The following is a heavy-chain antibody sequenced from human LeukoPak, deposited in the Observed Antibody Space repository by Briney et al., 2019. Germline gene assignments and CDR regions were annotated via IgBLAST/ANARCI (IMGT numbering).Heavy chain of an antibody. V-gene: IGHV3-30*02. D-gene: IGHD2-2*01. J-gene: IGHJ3*02. CDR2: IRYDGSNK. CDR1: GFTFSSYG. CDR3: AKVGHRVVVVPAAIYAFDI. Sequence: GGSLRLSCAASGFTFSSYGMHWVRQAPGKGLEWVAFIRYDGSNKYYADSVKGRFTIPRDNSKNTLYLQMNSLRAEDTAVYYCAKVGHRVVVVPAAIYAFDIWGQGTMVTVSS.